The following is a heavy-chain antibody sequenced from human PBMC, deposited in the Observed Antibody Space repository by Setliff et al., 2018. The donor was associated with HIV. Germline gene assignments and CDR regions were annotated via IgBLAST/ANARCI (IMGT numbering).Heavy chain of an antibody. CDR2: IIPIFGPA. Sequence: SVKVSCKASGGTFSSYAISWVRQAPGQGLEWMGGIIPIFGPANYAQKFQGRVTITADESTSTAYMELGSLRAEDTAVYYCAKGYYDSSLYAPAGWGQGTLVTVSS. J-gene: IGHJ4*01. V-gene: IGHV1-69*13. CDR3: AKGYYDSSLYAPAG. D-gene: IGHD3-22*01. CDR1: GGTFSSYA.